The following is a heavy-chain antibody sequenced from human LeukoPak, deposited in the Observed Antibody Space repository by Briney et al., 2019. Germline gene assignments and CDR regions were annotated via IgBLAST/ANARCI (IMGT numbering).Heavy chain of an antibody. CDR2: INPNSGGT. J-gene: IGHJ4*02. Sequence: ASVKVSCKASGYSLTGYYMHWVRQAPGQGLEWMGWINPNSGGTHYAQKFQGRVTMTRDTSISTAYMELSRLRSDDTAVYYCARQRGSSGWYEFGYWGQGTLVTVSS. V-gene: IGHV1-2*02. CDR1: GYSLTGYY. CDR3: ARQRGSSGWYEFGY. D-gene: IGHD6-19*01.